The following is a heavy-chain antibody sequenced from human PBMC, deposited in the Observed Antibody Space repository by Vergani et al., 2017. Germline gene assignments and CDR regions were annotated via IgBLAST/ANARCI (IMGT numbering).Heavy chain of an antibody. CDR3: RGVDYYYGMDV. D-gene: IGHD3-10*01. CDR2: IRSKAYGGTT. Sequence: EVQLVESGGGLVQPGRSLRLSCTASGFTFGDYAMSWVRQAPGKGLEWVGFIRSKAYGGTTEYAASVKGRFTISRDDSKSIAYLQMNSLQTEDTAVYYCRGVDYYYGMDVWGQGTTVTVSS. CDR1: GFTFGDYA. V-gene: IGHV3-49*04. J-gene: IGHJ6*02.